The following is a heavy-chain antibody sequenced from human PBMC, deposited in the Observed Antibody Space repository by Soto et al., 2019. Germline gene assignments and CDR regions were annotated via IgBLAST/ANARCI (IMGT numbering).Heavy chain of an antibody. CDR3: ARQRGNYFDY. Sequence: PSETLSLTCTVSGDSISTFYWSWIRQPPGKGLEWIGYIYYTGSTNYNPSLKSRVTMSVDTSKKQFSLKLSSVTAAETAVYYCARQRGNYFDYWGQGTLVTVSS. D-gene: IGHD3-10*01. V-gene: IGHV4-59*01. CDR1: GDSISTFY. CDR2: IYYTGST. J-gene: IGHJ4*02.